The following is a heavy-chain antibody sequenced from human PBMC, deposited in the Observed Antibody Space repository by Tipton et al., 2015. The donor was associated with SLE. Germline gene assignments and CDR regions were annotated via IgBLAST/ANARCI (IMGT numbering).Heavy chain of an antibody. Sequence: TLSLTCTVSGVSISSYYWSWIRQPPGKGLEWIGYIYTSGSTNYNPSLKSRVTISVDTSKNQFSLKLSSVTAADTAVYYCARDRWLGSSLIDYWGQGTLVTVSS. CDR2: IYTSGST. D-gene: IGHD6-6*01. CDR3: ARDRWLGSSLIDY. V-gene: IGHV4-59*01. CDR1: GVSISSYY. J-gene: IGHJ4*02.